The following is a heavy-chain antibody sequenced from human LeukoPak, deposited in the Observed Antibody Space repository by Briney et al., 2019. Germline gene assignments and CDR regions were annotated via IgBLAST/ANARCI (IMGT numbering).Heavy chain of an antibody. CDR3: ARDDYGDHSHFDY. CDR2: IWYDGSNK. V-gene: IGHV3-33*01. J-gene: IGHJ4*02. CDR1: GFTFSSYG. Sequence: QPGGSLRLSCAASGFTFSSYGMHWVRQAPGKGLEWVAVIWYDGSNKYYADSVKGRFTISRDNSKNTLYLQMNSLRAEDTAVYYCARDDYGDHSHFDYWGQGTLVTVSS. D-gene: IGHD4-23*01.